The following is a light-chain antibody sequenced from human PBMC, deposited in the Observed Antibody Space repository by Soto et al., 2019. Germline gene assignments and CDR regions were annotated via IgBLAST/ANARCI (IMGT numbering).Light chain of an antibody. Sequence: QSALTQPASVSGSPGQSIAVSCSGTSRDIGAYIHVSWYQQHPGKAPKLMIYDVSNRPSGVSDRFSGSKSGNTASLTISGLQAEDEADYYCTSYTTSGTYVFGAGTKLTVL. CDR2: DVS. CDR3: TSYTTSGTYV. CDR1: SRDIGAYIH. J-gene: IGLJ1*01. V-gene: IGLV2-14*03.